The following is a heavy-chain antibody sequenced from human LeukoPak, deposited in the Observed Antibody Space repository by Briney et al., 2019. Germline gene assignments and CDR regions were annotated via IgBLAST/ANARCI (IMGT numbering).Heavy chain of an antibody. CDR1: EYTFTGYY. CDR3: ARATYYDFWSGYFHRGNWFDP. D-gene: IGHD3-3*01. CDR2: INPNSGGT. Sequence: GASVKVSCKASEYTFTGYYMHWVRQAPGQGLEWMGWINPNSGGTNYAQKFQGRVTMTRDTSISTAYMELSRLRSDDTAVYYCARATYYDFWSGYFHRGNWFDPWGQGTLVTVSS. J-gene: IGHJ5*02. V-gene: IGHV1-2*02.